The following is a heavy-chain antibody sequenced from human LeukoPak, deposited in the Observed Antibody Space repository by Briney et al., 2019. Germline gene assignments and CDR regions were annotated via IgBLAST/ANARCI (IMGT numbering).Heavy chain of an antibody. J-gene: IGHJ3*01. Sequence: PSETLSLTCAASGGSISGTSYYWAWIRQPPGKGLEWIGTIYYSGSTYHNPSLKSRVTMSVDTSRNQFSLKLSSVDAADTAVYYCAKAGVRYFDSSGLYAFDFWGQGTTVTVSS. CDR3: AKAGVRYFDSSGLYAFDF. CDR2: IYYSGST. CDR1: GGSISGTSYY. V-gene: IGHV4-39*01. D-gene: IGHD3-22*01.